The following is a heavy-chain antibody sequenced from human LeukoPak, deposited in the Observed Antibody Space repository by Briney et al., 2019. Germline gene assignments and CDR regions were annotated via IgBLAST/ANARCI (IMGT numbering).Heavy chain of an antibody. J-gene: IGHJ5*02. CDR1: GFTFSNAW. V-gene: IGHV3-15*01. Sequence: GGSLRLSCAASGFTFSNAWMSWVRQAPGKGLEWVGRIKIKTDGGTTDYAAPVKGRFTISRDDSKNTLYLQMNSLKTEDTAVYYCTTDLYYDSSGAWGQGTLVTVSS. CDR3: TTDLYYDSSGA. D-gene: IGHD3-22*01. CDR2: IKIKTDGGTT.